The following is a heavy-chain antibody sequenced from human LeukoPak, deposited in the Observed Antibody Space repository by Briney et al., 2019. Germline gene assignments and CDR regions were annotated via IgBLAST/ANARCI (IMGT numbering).Heavy chain of an antibody. Sequence: PGGSLRLSCVGSGFTFSSYSVNWVRQAPGKGLEWVSCISSSSSYIYYADSVKGRFTISRDNAKNSLYLQMNSLRAEDTAVYYCARGRGYSYGVWGQGTLVTVSS. CDR3: ARGRGYSYGV. D-gene: IGHD5-18*01. CDR2: ISSSSSYI. V-gene: IGHV3-21*04. CDR1: GFTFSSYS. J-gene: IGHJ4*02.